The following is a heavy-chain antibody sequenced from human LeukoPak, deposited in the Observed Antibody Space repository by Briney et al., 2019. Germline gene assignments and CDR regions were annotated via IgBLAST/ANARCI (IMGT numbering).Heavy chain of an antibody. Sequence: SETLSLTCTLSGVSINNYYWSWIRQPPGKGLEWIGYIYDSGSTYYNPSLKSRITISVDTSENRFSLKLSSVTATDTAVYYCARDCSGGSCYGAFDIWAKGQWSPSLQ. D-gene: IGHD2-15*01. CDR2: IYDSGST. V-gene: IGHV4-30-4*01. J-gene: IGHJ3*02. CDR1: GVSINNYY. CDR3: ARDCSGGSCYGAFDI.